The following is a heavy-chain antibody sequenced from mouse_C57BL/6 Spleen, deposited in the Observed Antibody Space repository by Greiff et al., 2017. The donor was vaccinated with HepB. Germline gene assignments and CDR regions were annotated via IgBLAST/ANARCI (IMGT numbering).Heavy chain of an antibody. J-gene: IGHJ2*01. V-gene: IGHV1-19*01. CDR2: INPYNGGT. Sequence: VQLQQSGPVLVKPGASVKMSCKASGYTFTDYYMNWVKQSHGKSLEWIGVINPYNGGTSYNQKFKGKATLTVDKSSSTAYMELNSLTSEDSAVYYCARMNTPEDYWGQGTTLTVSS. CDR3: ARMNTPEDY. CDR1: GYTFTDYY. D-gene: IGHD5-2*01.